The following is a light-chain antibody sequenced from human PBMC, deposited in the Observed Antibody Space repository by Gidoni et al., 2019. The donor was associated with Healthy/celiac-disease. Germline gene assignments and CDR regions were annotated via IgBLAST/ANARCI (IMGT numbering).Light chain of an antibody. J-gene: IGKJ3*01. Sequence: DIVMTQSPLSLPVTPGEPASISCRSSQSLLHSNGYNYLDWYLQKPGQSPQLLIYLGSTRASGVPDRFSGSGSGTDFTLKISRVEAEDVGVYYCMQALQTPITFXPXTKVDIK. CDR2: LGS. V-gene: IGKV2-28*01. CDR1: QSLLHSNGYNY. CDR3: MQALQTPIT.